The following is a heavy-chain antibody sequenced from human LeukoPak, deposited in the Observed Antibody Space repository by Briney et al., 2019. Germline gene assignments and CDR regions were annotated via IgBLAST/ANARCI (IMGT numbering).Heavy chain of an antibody. CDR2: INPSGGST. CDR3: ARDLWITMVRGDPGAFDT. V-gene: IGHV1-46*01. CDR1: GYTFTSYY. D-gene: IGHD3-10*01. J-gene: IGHJ3*02. Sequence: ASVKVSCKASGYTFTSYYMHWVRQAPGQGLEWMGIINPSGGSTSYAQKFQGRVTMTRDTSTSTVYMELSSLGSEDTAVYYCARDLWITMVRGDPGAFDTWGQGTMVTVSS.